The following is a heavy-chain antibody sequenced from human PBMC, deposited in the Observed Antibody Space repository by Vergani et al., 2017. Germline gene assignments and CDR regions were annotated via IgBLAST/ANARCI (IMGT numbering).Heavy chain of an antibody. CDR1: GGTFSSYA. Sequence: QVQLVQSGAEVKKPGSSVKVSCKASGGTFSSYAISWVRQAPGQGLEWMGRIIPIFGTANYAQKFQGRVTITADESTSTAYMELSSLRSEDTAVYYCARDEVAIVVVPAAMDYYYYGMDVWGQGTTVTVSS. V-gene: IGHV1-69*13. CDR3: ARDEVAIVVVPAAMDYYYYGMDV. J-gene: IGHJ6*02. CDR2: IIPIFGTA. D-gene: IGHD2-2*03.